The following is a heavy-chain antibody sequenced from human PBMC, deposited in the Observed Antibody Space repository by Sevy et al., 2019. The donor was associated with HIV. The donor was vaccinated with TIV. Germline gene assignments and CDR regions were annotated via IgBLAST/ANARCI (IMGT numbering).Heavy chain of an antibody. CDR3: ARVRGAVAGTNGAGAFDI. CDR1: GFTFSSYS. D-gene: IGHD6-19*01. J-gene: IGHJ3*02. V-gene: IGHV3-21*01. CDR2: ISSSSSYI. Sequence: GGSLRLSCAASGFTFSSYSMNWVRQAPGKGLEWVSSISSSSSYIDYADSVKGRFTISRDNAKNSLYLQMNSLRAEDTAVYYCARVRGAVAGTNGAGAFDIWGQGTMVTVSS.